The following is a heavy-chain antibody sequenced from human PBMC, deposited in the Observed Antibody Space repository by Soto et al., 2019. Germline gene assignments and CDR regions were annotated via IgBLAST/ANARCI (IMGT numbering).Heavy chain of an antibody. CDR2: ISTYNGIT. D-gene: IGHD1-26*01. J-gene: IGHJ4*02. CDR3: AREGSGSYSGVWYFDY. CDR1: GYTFTSYG. Sequence: ASVKGYCKASGYTFTSYGISWGRQAPGQGLEWMGWISTYNGITNYAQKFQGRVTMTTDTSTSTAYMELRSLRSDDTAVYYCAREGSGSYSGVWYFDYWGQGTLVTVSS. V-gene: IGHV1-18*04.